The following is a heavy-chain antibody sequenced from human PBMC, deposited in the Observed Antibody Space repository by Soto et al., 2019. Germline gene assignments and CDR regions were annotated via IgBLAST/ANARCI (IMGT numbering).Heavy chain of an antibody. V-gene: IGHV3-21*01. Sequence: EVQLVESGGGLVKPGGSLRLSCAASGFTFSSYSMNWVRQALGKGLEWVSSISSSSSYIYYADSVKGRFTISRDNAKNSLYLQMNSLRAEDTAVYYCARDVQGYDILTGQYYYYYMDVWGKGTTVTVSS. J-gene: IGHJ6*03. D-gene: IGHD3-9*01. CDR3: ARDVQGYDILTGQYYYYYMDV. CDR1: GFTFSSYS. CDR2: ISSSSSYI.